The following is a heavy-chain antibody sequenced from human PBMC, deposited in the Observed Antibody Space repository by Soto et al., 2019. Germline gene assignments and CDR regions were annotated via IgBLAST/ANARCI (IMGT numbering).Heavy chain of an antibody. J-gene: IGHJ5*01. V-gene: IGHV3-74*01. D-gene: IGHD3-10*01. CDR3: ARGLYREYGHDS. CDR1: GFTFGNFW. CDR2: INSDGST. Sequence: EVQLVESGGGLVQPGGSLRLSCAASGFTFGNFWMHWFRQAPGKGLVWVSRINSDGSTSYADFVKGRLTISRDNAKTTVYLQMNSLRAEDTAVYYCARGLYREYGHDSWGQGALVTVSS.